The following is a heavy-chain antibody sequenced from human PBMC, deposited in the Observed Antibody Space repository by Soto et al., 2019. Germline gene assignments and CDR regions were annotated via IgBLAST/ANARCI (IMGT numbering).Heavy chain of an antibody. CDR1: GGSISSSSYY. J-gene: IGHJ3*02. V-gene: IGHV4-39*01. CDR2: IYYSGST. CDR3: ARRRVHYYDSCCPWGLDAFDI. Sequence: SETLSLTCTVSGGSISSSSYYWGWIRQPPGKGLEWIGSIYYSGSTYYNPSLKSRVTISVDTSKNQFSLKLSSVTAADTAVYYCARRRVHYYDSCCPWGLDAFDIWGQGTMVTVSS. D-gene: IGHD3-22*01.